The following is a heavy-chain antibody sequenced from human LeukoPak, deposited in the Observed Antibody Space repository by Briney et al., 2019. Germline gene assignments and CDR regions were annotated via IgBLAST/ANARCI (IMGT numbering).Heavy chain of an antibody. J-gene: IGHJ3*02. CDR1: GFTFSSYA. V-gene: IGHV3-23*01. CDR3: AKAGEYYYDSSGYLSGDAFGI. CDR2: ISGSGGST. Sequence: PGGSLRLSCAASGFTFSSYAMSWVRQAPGKGLEWVSAISGSGGSTYYADSVKGRFTISRDNSKNTLYLQMNSLRAEDTAVYYCAKAGEYYYDSSGYLSGDAFGIWGQGTMVTVSS. D-gene: IGHD3-22*01.